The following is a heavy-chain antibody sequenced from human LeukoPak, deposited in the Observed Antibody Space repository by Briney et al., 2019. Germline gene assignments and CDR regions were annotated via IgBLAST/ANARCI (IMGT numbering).Heavy chain of an antibody. D-gene: IGHD6-19*01. CDR1: GFTFSSYA. CDR3: AKGSIAVAGLPYDY. Sequence: HSGGSLRLSCAASGFTFSSYAMSWVRQAPGKGLEWVSAISGSGGSTYYADSVKGRFTISRDNSKNTLYLQMNSLRAEDTAVYYCAKGSIAVAGLPYDYWGQGTLVTVSS. J-gene: IGHJ4*02. CDR2: ISGSGGST. V-gene: IGHV3-23*01.